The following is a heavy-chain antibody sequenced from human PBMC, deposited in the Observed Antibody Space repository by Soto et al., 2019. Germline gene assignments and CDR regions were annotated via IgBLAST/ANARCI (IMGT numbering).Heavy chain of an antibody. D-gene: IGHD3-22*01. Sequence: ASVKVSCKASGYTFTSYGISWVRQAPGQGLEWMGWISAYNGNTNYAQKLQGRVTMTTDTSTSTAYMELRSLRSDDTAVYYCAREESNYYDSSGYYSPDYWGQGTLVTVS. CDR1: GYTFTSYG. V-gene: IGHV1-18*01. CDR3: AREESNYYDSSGYYSPDY. CDR2: ISAYNGNT. J-gene: IGHJ4*02.